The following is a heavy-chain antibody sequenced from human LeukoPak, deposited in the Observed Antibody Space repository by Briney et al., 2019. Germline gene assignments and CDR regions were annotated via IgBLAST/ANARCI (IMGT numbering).Heavy chain of an antibody. CDR2: ISHTGHT. D-gene: IGHD6-25*01. CDR1: GGSFTSYY. V-gene: IGHV4-34*01. Sequence: SETLSLTCAVYGGSFTSYYWSWIRQPPGKGLEWIGEISHTGHTNYNPSLKSRITMSVETSKNQLSLILTSVTAADTAVYYCARGPYSSDAGYWGQGTLVTVSS. J-gene: IGHJ4*02. CDR3: ARGPYSSDAGY.